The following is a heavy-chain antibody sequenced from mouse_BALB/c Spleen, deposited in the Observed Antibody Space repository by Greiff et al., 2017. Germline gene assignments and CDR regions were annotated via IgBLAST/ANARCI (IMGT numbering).Heavy chain of an antibody. CDR1: GFTFSSYG. D-gene: IGHD1-1*01. CDR2: ISSGGSYT. Sequence: DVHLVESGGDLVKPGGSLKLSCAASGFTFSSYGMSWVRQTPDKRLEWVATISSGGSYTYYPDSVKGRFTISRDNAKNTLYLQMSSLKSEDTAMYYCASQRYYGSPYAMDYWGQGTSVTVSS. CDR3: ASQRYYGSPYAMDY. J-gene: IGHJ4*01. V-gene: IGHV5-6*01.